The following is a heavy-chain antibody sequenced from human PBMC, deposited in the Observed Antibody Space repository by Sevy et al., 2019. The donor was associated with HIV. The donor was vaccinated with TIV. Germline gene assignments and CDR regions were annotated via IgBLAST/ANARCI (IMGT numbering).Heavy chain of an antibody. CDR1: GFTFSDYY. CDR3: ARVPSDCSSTSCHDWFDP. V-gene: IGHV3-11*01. CDR2: ISSSGSTI. D-gene: IGHD2-2*01. J-gene: IGHJ5*02. Sequence: GGSLRLSCAASGFTFSDYYMSWIRQAPGKGLEWVSYISSSGSTIYYADSVKGRFTISRDNAKSSLYLQMNSLRAEDTAVYYCARVPSDCSSTSCHDWFDPWGQGTLVTVSS.